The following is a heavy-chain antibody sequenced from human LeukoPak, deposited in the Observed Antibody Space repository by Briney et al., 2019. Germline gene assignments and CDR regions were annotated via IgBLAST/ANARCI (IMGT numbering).Heavy chain of an antibody. J-gene: IGHJ4*02. D-gene: IGHD5-18*01. CDR1: GGSITNTSYY. Sequence: SETLSLTCTVSGGSITNTSYYWGWVRQPPGKGLEWIGSIYYSGRTYYNPSLRSRVTISVDTSKNQFSLKLSSVTAADTAVYYCASFYTRGYSYGYNDYWGQGTLVTVSS. CDR3: ASFYTRGYSYGYNDY. CDR2: IYYSGRT. V-gene: IGHV4-39*07.